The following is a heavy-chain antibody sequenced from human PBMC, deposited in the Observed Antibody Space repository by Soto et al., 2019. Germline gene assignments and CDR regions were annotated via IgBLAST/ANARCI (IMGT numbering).Heavy chain of an antibody. V-gene: IGHV4-39*01. CDR1: GGSISSSSYY. D-gene: IGHD1-26*01. Sequence: TSETLSLTCTVSGGSISSSSYYWGWIRQPPGKGLEWIGSIYYSGSTYYNPSLKSRVTISVDTSKNQFSLKLSSVTAADTAVYYCARQWELIEYNWFDPWGQGTLVTVSS. J-gene: IGHJ5*02. CDR2: IYYSGST. CDR3: ARQWELIEYNWFDP.